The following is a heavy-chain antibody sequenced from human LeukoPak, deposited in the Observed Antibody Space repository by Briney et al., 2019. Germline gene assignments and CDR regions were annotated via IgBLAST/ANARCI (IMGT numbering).Heavy chain of an antibody. Sequence: SETLSLTCTVSGGSISSYYWSWIRQPPGKGLEWIGYVYYSGSTNYNPSLKSRVTISVDSSKNQFSLKLSSVTAADTAVYYCARVLKYYYGSGIYSYYFDYWGRGTLVTVSS. CDR1: GGSISSYY. D-gene: IGHD3-10*01. V-gene: IGHV4-59*01. CDR2: VYYSGST. CDR3: ARVLKYYYGSGIYSYYFDY. J-gene: IGHJ4*02.